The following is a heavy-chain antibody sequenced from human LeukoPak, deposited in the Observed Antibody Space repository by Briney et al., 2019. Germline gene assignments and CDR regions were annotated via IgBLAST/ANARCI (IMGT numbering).Heavy chain of an antibody. V-gene: IGHV3-48*04. Sequence: GGSLRLSCAASGFTFSSYSMNWVRQAPGKGLEWVSYISSSSSTIYYADSVKGRFTISRDNSKNTLYLQMNSLRAEDTAVYYCAKDLLGITMIVVVIPSAIDYWGQGTLVTVSS. CDR2: ISSSSSTI. CDR1: GFTFSSYS. D-gene: IGHD3-22*01. J-gene: IGHJ4*02. CDR3: AKDLLGITMIVVVIPSAIDY.